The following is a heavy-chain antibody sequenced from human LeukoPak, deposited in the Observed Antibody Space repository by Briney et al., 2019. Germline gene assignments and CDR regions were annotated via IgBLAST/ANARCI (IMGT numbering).Heavy chain of an antibody. J-gene: IGHJ3*02. D-gene: IGHD1-26*01. CDR2: FDPEDGET. CDR3: VTDRVGATQVDAFDI. CDR1: GYTLTELS. V-gene: IGHV1-24*01. Sequence: ASVKVSCKVSGYTLTELSMHWVRQAPGKGLEWMGGFDPEDGETIYAQKFQGRVTMTEDTSTDTAYMELSSLRSEDTAVYYCVTDRVGATQVDAFDIWGQGTMVTVSS.